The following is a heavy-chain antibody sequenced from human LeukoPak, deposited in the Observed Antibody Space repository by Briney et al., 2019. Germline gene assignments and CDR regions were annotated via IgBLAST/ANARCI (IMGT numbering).Heavy chain of an antibody. CDR1: GFTFSSYA. CDR3: ARSWIQLWLLGY. CDR2: ISGSGGST. D-gene: IGHD5-18*01. V-gene: IGHV3-23*01. Sequence: GGSLRLSCAASGFTFSSYAMSWVRQAPGEGLEWVSAISGSGGSTYYADSVKGRFTISRDNSKNTLYLQMNSLRAEDTAVYYCARSWIQLWLLGYWGQGTLVTVSS. J-gene: IGHJ4*02.